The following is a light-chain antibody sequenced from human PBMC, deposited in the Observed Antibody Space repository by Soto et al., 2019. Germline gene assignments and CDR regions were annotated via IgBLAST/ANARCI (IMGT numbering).Light chain of an antibody. CDR1: QSISSG. V-gene: IGKV1-5*01. Sequence: EIPMTQSASNLSASVGDRVNIXCRASQSISSGLGWFQHKTGQAHKRLIYDASSLESGAPSRFSGSGSATEFTRTISSLQPDDFATYYGQQYNSYSWTFGQGTKVDIK. CDR3: QQYNSYSWT. CDR2: DAS. J-gene: IGKJ1*01.